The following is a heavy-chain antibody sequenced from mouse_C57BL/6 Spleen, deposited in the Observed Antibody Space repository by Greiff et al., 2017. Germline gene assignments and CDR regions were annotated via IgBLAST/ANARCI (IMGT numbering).Heavy chain of an antibody. V-gene: IGHV1-82*01. Sequence: QVQLQQSGPELVKPGASVKISCKASGYAFCSSWMNWVKQRPGKGLEWIGRIYPGDGDTNYNGKFKGKATLTADKSSSTAYMQLSSLTSRDSGVYLCESEGVVDTGNYAMDYWGQGTSVTVSS. CDR1: GYAFCSSW. CDR3: ESEGVVDTGNYAMDY. J-gene: IGHJ4*01. D-gene: IGHD1-1*01. CDR2: IYPGDGDT.